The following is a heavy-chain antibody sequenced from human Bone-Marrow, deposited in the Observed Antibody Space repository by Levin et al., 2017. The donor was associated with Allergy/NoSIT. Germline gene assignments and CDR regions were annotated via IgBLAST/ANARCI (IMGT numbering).Heavy chain of an antibody. CDR2: IYYSGST. V-gene: IGHV4-39*07. CDR3: ARDEFHYDSSGYHEHYFDY. Sequence: TSETLSLTCTVSGGSISSSSYYWGWIRQPPGKGLEWIGSIYYSGSTYYNPSLKSRVTISVDTSKNQFSLKLSSVTAADTAVYYCARDEFHYDSSGYHEHYFDYWGQGTLVTVSS. CDR1: GGSISSSSYY. D-gene: IGHD3-22*01. J-gene: IGHJ4*02.